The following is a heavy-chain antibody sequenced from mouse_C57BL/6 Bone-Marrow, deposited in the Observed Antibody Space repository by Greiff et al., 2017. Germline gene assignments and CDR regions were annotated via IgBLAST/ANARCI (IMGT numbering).Heavy chain of an antibody. Sequence: QVQLQQSGPELVKPGASVKISCKASGYAFSSSWMNWVKQRPGKGLEWIGRIYPGDGDTNYNGKFKGKATLTADKSSSTAYMQLSSLTSEDSAVYFCARYYPPMDYGGQGTSVTVSS. V-gene: IGHV1-82*01. CDR1: GYAFSSSW. J-gene: IGHJ4*01. CDR3: ARYYPPMDY. CDR2: IYPGDGDT. D-gene: IGHD1-1*01.